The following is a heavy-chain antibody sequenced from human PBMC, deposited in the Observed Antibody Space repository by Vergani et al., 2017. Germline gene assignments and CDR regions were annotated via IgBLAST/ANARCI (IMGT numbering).Heavy chain of an antibody. CDR1: GFTFSSCS. J-gene: IGHJ5*02. CDR2: ISSSSSTI. D-gene: IGHD2-2*01. Sequence: EVQLVESGGGLVQPGGSLRLSCAASGFTFSSCSMNWVRQAPGKGLEWVSYISSSSSTIYYADSVKGRFTISRDNAKNSLYLQMNSLRAEDTAVYYCARAPHSVVPGRRFDPWGQGTLVTVSS. V-gene: IGHV3-48*01. CDR3: ARAPHSVVPGRRFDP.